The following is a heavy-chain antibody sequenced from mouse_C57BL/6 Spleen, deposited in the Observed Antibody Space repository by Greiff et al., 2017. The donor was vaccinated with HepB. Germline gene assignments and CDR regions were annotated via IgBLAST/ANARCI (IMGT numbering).Heavy chain of an antibody. V-gene: IGHV5-16*01. CDR2: INYDGSST. J-gene: IGHJ1*03. Sequence: EVHLVESEGGLVQPGSSMKLSCTASGFTFSDYYMAWVRQVPEKGLEWVANINYDGSSTYYLDSLKSRFIISRDNAKNILYLQMSSLKSEDTATYYCAREGGRYWYFDVWGTGTTVTVSS. CDR1: GFTFSDYY. CDR3: AREGGRYWYFDV.